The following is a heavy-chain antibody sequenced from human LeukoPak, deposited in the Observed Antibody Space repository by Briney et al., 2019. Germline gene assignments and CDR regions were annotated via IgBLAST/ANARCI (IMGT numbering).Heavy chain of an antibody. CDR2: ISSHGGST. CDR1: GFTFSSYA. CDR3: ARVGSSGTVKYFDY. J-gene: IGHJ4*02. Sequence: PGGSLRLSCVASGFTFSSYAMHWVRQAPGKGLEYVSAISSHGGSTYYANSVKGRFTTSRDNSKNTLYLQMGSLRAEDMAVYYCARVGSSGTVKYFDYWGQGTLVTVSS. V-gene: IGHV3-64*01. D-gene: IGHD4-11*01.